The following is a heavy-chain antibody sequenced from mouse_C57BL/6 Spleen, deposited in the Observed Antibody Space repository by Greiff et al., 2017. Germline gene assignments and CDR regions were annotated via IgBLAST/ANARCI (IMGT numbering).Heavy chain of an antibody. J-gene: IGHJ3*01. CDR3: AREGDYGSSAWFAY. Sequence: VQLQQSGAELVKPGASVKMSCKASGYTFTSYWITWVKQRPGQGLEWIGDIYPGSGSTNYNEKFKSKATLTVDTSSSTAYMQLSSLTSEDSAVYYCAREGDYGSSAWFAYWGQGTLVTVSA. V-gene: IGHV1-55*01. CDR2: IYPGSGST. D-gene: IGHD1-1*01. CDR1: GYTFTSYW.